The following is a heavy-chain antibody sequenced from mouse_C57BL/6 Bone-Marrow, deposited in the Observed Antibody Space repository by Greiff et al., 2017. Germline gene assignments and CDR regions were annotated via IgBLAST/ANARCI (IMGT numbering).Heavy chain of an antibody. J-gene: IGHJ3*01. V-gene: IGHV1-15*01. Sequence: VQLKQSGAELVRPGASVTLSCKASGYSFTDYEMNWVKQTPVHGLEWIGAIAPEPGGTAYNQKFKGKAILTADKSSSTAYMELSSLTSEDSAVYYCTRGDYDYAGFAYGVQGTLVTVSA. CDR3: TRGDYDYAGFAY. CDR2: IAPEPGGT. D-gene: IGHD2-4*01. CDR1: GYSFTDYE.